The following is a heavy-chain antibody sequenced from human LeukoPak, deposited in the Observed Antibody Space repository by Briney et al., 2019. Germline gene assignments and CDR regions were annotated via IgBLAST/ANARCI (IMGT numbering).Heavy chain of an antibody. CDR2: INPYSGST. D-gene: IGHD2/OR15-2a*01. V-gene: IGHV1-46*01. Sequence: ASVKVSCKASGYTFTSDYMHWVRQAPGHGLEWMGFINPYSGSTSYAQKFQGRVTMTRDTSTRTVYMELSSLRSEDTAMHFCARMSNSAGILDYWGQGTLVTVSS. CDR1: GYTFTSDY. J-gene: IGHJ4*02. CDR3: ARMSNSAGILDY.